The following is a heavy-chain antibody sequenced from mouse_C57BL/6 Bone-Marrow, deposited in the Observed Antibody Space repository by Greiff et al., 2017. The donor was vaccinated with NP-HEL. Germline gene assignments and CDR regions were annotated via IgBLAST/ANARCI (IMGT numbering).Heavy chain of an antibody. V-gene: IGHV1-50*01. D-gene: IGHD1-1*01. CDR1: GYTFTTYW. Sequence: VQLQQPGAELVKPGASVKLSCKASGYTFTTYWMQWVKQRPGQGLEWIGEIDPSDSLTNYNPKFKGKATLTVDTSSSTANMQLSSLTSEDSAVYYWARKAYCGRSYEFAYWGQGTLVTVSA. CDR3: ARKAYCGRSYEFAY. CDR2: IDPSDSLT. J-gene: IGHJ3*01.